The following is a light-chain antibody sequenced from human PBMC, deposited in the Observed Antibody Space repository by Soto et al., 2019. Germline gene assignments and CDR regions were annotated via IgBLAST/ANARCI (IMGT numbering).Light chain of an antibody. CDR2: GAS. CDR3: QQSNNWPPDRT. CDR1: QSVGSN. V-gene: IGKV3-15*01. Sequence: EIVMTQAPATLSGSPGERATLSCRASQSVGSNVAWYQQKPGQAPRLLIYGASTRATGIPARFSGSGSGTECTLTISSVQSDDFAIYFCQQSNNWPPDRTFGQGTKVEIK. J-gene: IGKJ1*01.